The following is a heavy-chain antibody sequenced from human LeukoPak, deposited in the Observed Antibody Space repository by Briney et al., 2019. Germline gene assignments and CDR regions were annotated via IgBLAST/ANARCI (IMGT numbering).Heavy chain of an antibody. J-gene: IGHJ3*02. D-gene: IGHD6-19*01. Sequence: SETLSLTCAVYGGSFSGYYWSWIRQPPGKVLEWIGEINHSGRTNYNPSLKSRVTISVDTSKNQFSLKLSSVTAADTAVYYCARAGYSSGWTLSPPDAFDIWGQGTMVTVSS. CDR1: GGSFSGYY. V-gene: IGHV4-34*01. CDR2: INHSGRT. CDR3: ARAGYSSGWTLSPPDAFDI.